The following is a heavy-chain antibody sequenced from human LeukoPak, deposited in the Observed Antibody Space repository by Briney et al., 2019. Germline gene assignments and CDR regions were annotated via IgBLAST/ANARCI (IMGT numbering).Heavy chain of an antibody. D-gene: IGHD3-16*02. J-gene: IGHJ6*02. V-gene: IGHV6-1*01. CDR3: ARSWYGELSPSYNYYGMDV. CDR2: TYYRSKWYN. Sequence: SQTLSLTCAISGDSVSSNSAAWNWIRQSPSRGLEWLGRTYYRSKWYNDYAESVKSRLIINPDTSKNQFSLQLNSVNPEDTAVYYCARSWYGELSPSYNYYGMDVWGQGTTVTVSS. CDR1: GDSVSSNSAA.